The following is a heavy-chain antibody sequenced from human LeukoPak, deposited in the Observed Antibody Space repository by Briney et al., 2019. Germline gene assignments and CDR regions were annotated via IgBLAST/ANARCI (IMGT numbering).Heavy chain of an antibody. J-gene: IGHJ3*02. CDR2: IYHSGST. D-gene: IGHD1-26*01. CDR1: GGSISSGGYS. V-gene: IGHV4-30-2*01. Sequence: KPTETLSLTCAVSGGSISSGGYSWSCIRQPPGKGLEWIGYIYHSGSTYYNPSLKSRVTISVDRSKNQFSLKLSSVTAADTAAYYCARAGSRATNDAFDIWGQGTMVTVSS. CDR3: ARAGSRATNDAFDI.